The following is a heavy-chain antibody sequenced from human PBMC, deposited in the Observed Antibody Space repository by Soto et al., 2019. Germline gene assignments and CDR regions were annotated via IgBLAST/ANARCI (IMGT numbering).Heavy chain of an antibody. CDR2: TSFDECII. Sequence: QVQLVESGGGLVQPGRSLRLSCLASGFTFSSYGMHWVRQAPGKGLEWLAVTSFDECIIYYADSVRGRFTIYRDNSKNTLFLQMNSLRAEDTAVYKCAKEPTAFCSGKGYFDHWGQGILVTVSS. CDR1: GFTFSSYG. D-gene: IGHD3-10*02. J-gene: IGHJ4*02. V-gene: IGHV3-30*18. CDR3: AKEPTAFCSGKGYFDH.